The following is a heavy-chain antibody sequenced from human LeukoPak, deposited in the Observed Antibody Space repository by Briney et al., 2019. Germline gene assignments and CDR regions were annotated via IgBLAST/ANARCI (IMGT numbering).Heavy chain of an antibody. D-gene: IGHD2-15*01. V-gene: IGHV3-9*01. CDR1: GFTFDDYA. CDR2: ISWSSGSI. Sequence: GRSLRLSCAASGFTFDDYAMHWVRQAPGKGLEWVSGISWSSGSIGYADSVKGRFTISRDNAKNSLYLQMNSLRAEDTALYYCAKGNVVVVAATAFDIWGQGTMVTVSS. CDR3: AKGNVVVVAATAFDI. J-gene: IGHJ3*02.